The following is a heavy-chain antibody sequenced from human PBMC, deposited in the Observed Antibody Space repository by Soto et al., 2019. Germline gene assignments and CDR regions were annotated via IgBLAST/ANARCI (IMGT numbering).Heavy chain of an antibody. J-gene: IGHJ4*02. CDR1: GGTFSSYT. Sequence: GASVKVSCKASGGTFSSYTISWVRQAPGQGLEWMGRIIPILGIANYAQKFQGRVTITADKSTSTAYMELSSLRSEDTAVYYCVMAHCSGGSCYTTFDYWGQGTLVTVSS. CDR2: IIPILGIA. CDR3: VMAHCSGGSCYTTFDY. D-gene: IGHD2-15*01. V-gene: IGHV1-69*02.